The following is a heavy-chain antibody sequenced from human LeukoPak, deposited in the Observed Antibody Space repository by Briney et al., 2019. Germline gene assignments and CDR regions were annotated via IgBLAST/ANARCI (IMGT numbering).Heavy chain of an antibody. Sequence: PSETLSLTCAVYGGSFSGYYWSWIRQPPGKGLEWIGEINHSGSTNYNLSLKSRVTISVDTSKNQFSLKLSSVTAADTAVYYCARVGGSGSLFAGAFDIWGQGTMVTVSS. CDR3: ARVGGSGSLFAGAFDI. V-gene: IGHV4-34*01. CDR2: INHSGST. J-gene: IGHJ3*02. CDR1: GGSFSGYY. D-gene: IGHD3-10*01.